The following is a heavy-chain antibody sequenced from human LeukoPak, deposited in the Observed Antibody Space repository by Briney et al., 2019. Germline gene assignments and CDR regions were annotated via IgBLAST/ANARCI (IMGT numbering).Heavy chain of an antibody. J-gene: IGHJ4*02. CDR3: ARKLPNYFDSSGYSISLDF. CDR1: GYTFSRFE. CDR2: ISSSGSTI. V-gene: IGHV3-48*03. D-gene: IGHD3-22*01. Sequence: GGSLRLSCAASGYTFSRFEFQWVRQAPGRGLEWVSSISSSGSTIYYADSLQGRFTISRDNAKNSLYLQMNSLRAEDTTVYYCARKLPNYFDSSGYSISLDFWGQGTLVTVSS.